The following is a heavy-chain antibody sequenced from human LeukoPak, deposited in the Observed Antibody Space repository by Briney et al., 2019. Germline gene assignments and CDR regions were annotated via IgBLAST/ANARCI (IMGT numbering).Heavy chain of an antibody. CDR3: ARDSYSTSCYDY. D-gene: IGHD2-2*01. CDR2: IYYSGST. J-gene: IGHJ4*02. Sequence: PSETLSLTCTVSGGSISSSSYYWGWIRQPPGKGLEWIGSIYYSGSTYYNPSLKSRVTLSVDTSKNEFSLKLSSVTAADTAVYYCARDSYSTSCYDYWGQGILVTVSS. CDR1: GGSISSSSYY. V-gene: IGHV4-39*07.